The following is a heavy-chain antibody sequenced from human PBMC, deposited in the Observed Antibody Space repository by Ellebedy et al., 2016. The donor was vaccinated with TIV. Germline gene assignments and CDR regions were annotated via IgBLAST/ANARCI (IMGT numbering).Heavy chain of an antibody. Sequence: AASVKVSCKASGYTFSGFYIHWVRQAPGQGLEWMGWISGYNGNTNYAQKFQGRITMTKDTSTSTAYMELRSLTSADTAFYYCATSPRRSSGWYPDFWGQGTLVTVSS. CDR2: ISGYNGNT. D-gene: IGHD6-19*01. J-gene: IGHJ4*02. CDR3: ATSPRRSSGWYPDF. V-gene: IGHV1-18*01. CDR1: GYTFSGFY.